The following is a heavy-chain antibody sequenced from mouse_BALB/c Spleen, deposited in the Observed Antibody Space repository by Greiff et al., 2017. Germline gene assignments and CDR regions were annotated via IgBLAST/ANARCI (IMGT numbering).Heavy chain of an antibody. Sequence: DVMLVESGGGLVQPGGSRKLSCAASGFTFSDYGMAWVRQAPGKGPEWVAFISNLAYSIYYADTVTGRFTISRENAKNTLYLEMSSLRSEDTAMYYCAREGGDYAMDYWGQGTSVTVSS. V-gene: IGHV5-15*02. CDR2: ISNLAYSI. CDR1: GFTFSDYG. J-gene: IGHJ4*01. CDR3: AREGGDYAMDY.